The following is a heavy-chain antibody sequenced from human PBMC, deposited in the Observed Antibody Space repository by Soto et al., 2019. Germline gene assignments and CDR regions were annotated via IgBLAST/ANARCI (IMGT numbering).Heavy chain of an antibody. CDR3: ARHYDRYSQSTPAPFLGAGGSSPRSNYY. V-gene: IGHV5-51*01. D-gene: IGHD3-22*01. CDR1: GYSFTSYW. J-gene: IGHJ6*01. Sequence: PGESLKISCKGSGYSFTSYWIGWVRQMPGKGLEWMGIIYPGDSDTRYSPSFQGQVTISADKSISTAYLQWSSLKASDTAMYYCARHYDRYSQSTPAPFLGAGGSSPRSNYY. CDR2: IYPGDSDT.